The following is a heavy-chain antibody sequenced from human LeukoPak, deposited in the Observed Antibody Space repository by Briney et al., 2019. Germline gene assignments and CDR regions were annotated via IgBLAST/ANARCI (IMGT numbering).Heavy chain of an antibody. D-gene: IGHD6-19*01. Sequence: GGSLRLSCAASGFTVSSNYMSWVRQAPGKGLEWVSVIYSGGITYYADSVKGRFTISRDNSKNTLYLHMNNLRAEDTAVYYCAKGALSSGWHYFDYWGQGTLVTVSS. CDR2: IYSGGIT. V-gene: IGHV3-53*01. CDR1: GFTVSSNY. J-gene: IGHJ4*02. CDR3: AKGALSSGWHYFDY.